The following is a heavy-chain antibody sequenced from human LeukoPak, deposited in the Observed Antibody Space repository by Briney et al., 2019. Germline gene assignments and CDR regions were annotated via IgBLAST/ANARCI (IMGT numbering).Heavy chain of an antibody. V-gene: IGHV4-4*07. CDR1: GGSISSYY. J-gene: IGHJ4*02. CDR3: AKDQSRWELLMVRNFDY. Sequence: SETLSLTCTVSGGSISSYYWSWIRQPAGKGLEWIGRIYTSGSTNYNPSLKSRVTMSVDTSKNQFSLKLSSVTAADTAVYYCAKDQSRWELLMVRNFDYWGQGTLVTVSS. D-gene: IGHD1-26*01. CDR2: IYTSGST.